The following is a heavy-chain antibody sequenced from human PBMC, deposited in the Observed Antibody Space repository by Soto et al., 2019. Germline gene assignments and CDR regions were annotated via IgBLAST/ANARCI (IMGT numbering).Heavy chain of an antibody. D-gene: IGHD3-10*01. V-gene: IGHV3-33*01. CDR3: ARALPPSMVRGFDY. CDR1: GFTFSSYG. J-gene: IGHJ4*02. CDR2: IWYDGSNE. Sequence: GSLRLSCAASGFTFSSYGMHWVRQAPGKGLEWVALIWYDGSNEYYVDSVKGRFTISRDDSRNTLSLQMNSLRPEDTAVYYCARALPPSMVRGFDYWGQGTLVTVSS.